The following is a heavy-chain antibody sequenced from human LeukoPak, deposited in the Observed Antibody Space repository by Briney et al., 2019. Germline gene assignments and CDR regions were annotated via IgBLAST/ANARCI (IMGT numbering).Heavy chain of an antibody. V-gene: IGHV5-10-1*01. CDR1: GYSFTSYW. CDR3: ARHEAAYYSGSGNYYV. J-gene: IGHJ4*02. D-gene: IGHD3-10*01. CDR2: IYPSDSET. Sequence: GESLKISCKGSGYSFTSYWISWVRQMPGKGLEWMGRIYPSDSETTYSPSFQGHVTISTDTSVSTAFLQWSSLKASDTAMYYCARHEAAYYSGSGNYYVWGQGTLVTVSS.